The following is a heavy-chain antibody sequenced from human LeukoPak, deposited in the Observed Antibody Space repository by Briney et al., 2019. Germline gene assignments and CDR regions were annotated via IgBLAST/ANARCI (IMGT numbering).Heavy chain of an antibody. CDR3: ARSRRSQYYYDSSGYRDAFDI. CDR2: VFPGDSDT. CDR1: GYSFTSYW. Sequence: GESLKISCKGSGYSFTSYWIGWVRQMPGKGLEWMGVVFPGDSDTSYSPSFQGQVTISVDKSISTAYLKWSSLKASDTAMYYCARSRRSQYYYDSSGYRDAFDIWGQGTKVTVSS. J-gene: IGHJ3*02. V-gene: IGHV5-51*01. D-gene: IGHD3-22*01.